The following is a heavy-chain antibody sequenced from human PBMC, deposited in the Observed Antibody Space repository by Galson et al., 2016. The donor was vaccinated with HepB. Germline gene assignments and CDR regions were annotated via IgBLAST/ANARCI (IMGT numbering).Heavy chain of an antibody. CDR1: GFTFSRFW. J-gene: IGHJ6*02. V-gene: IGHV3-33*08. CDR3: VRDRAARDTVYYYGMDV. Sequence: SLRLSCAASGFTFSRFWMNWVRQAPGKGLEWVALIWYDGRNKYYADSVKGRFTISRDNSKNTLYLQMNSLRAEDAAVYYCVRDRAARDTVYYYGMDVWGQGATVTVSS. D-gene: IGHD6-25*01. CDR2: IWYDGRNK.